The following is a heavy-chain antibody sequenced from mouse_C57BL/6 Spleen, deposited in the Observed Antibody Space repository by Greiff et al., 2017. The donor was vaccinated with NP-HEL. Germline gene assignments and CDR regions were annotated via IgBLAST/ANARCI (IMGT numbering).Heavy chain of an antibody. CDR1: GFTFSDYG. CDR3: ARRDYDGLYYFDY. J-gene: IGHJ2*01. D-gene: IGHD2-4*01. Sequence: EVKVVESGGGLVKPGGSLKLSCAASGFTFSDYGMHWVRQAPEKGLEWVAYISSGSSTIYYADTVKGRFTISRDNAKNTLFLQMTSLRSEDTAMYYCARRDYDGLYYFDYWGQGTTLTVSS. CDR2: ISSGSSTI. V-gene: IGHV5-17*01.